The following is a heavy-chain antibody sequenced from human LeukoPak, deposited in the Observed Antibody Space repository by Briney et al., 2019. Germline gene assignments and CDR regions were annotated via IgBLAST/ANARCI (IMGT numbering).Heavy chain of an antibody. Sequence: SETLSFTCTVSGGSISSSSYYWGWIRQPPGKGLEWIGSIYHSGSTNYNPSLKSRVTISVDKSKNQFSLNLNSVTAADTAVYYCAREGDPTGSYYNYWGQGILVTVSS. V-gene: IGHV4-39*07. CDR1: GGSISSSSYY. CDR3: AREGDPTGSYYNY. J-gene: IGHJ4*02. CDR2: IYHSGST. D-gene: IGHD3-10*01.